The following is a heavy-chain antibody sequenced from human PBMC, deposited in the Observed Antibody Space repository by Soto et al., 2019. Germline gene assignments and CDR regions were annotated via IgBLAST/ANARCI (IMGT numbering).Heavy chain of an antibody. CDR1: GGSISSSSYY. V-gene: IGHV4-39*01. CDR3: ARHNGPLYVGYYYDMDV. CDR2: IYYSGYT. Sequence: QLQLQESGPGLVKPSETLSLTCTVSGGSISSSSYYWGWIRQPPGKGLEWIGSIYYSGYTYYNPSLKTLVPISGDPSTTQFSLTLSSVTAADTAVYYCARHNGPLYVGYYYDMDVWGQGTTVTVSS. D-gene: IGHD3-16*01. J-gene: IGHJ6*02.